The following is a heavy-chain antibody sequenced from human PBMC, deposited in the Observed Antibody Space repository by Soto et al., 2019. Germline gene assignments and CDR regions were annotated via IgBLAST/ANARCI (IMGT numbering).Heavy chain of an antibody. D-gene: IGHD6-13*01. CDR1: GFTFSSYW. V-gene: IGHV3-7*01. CDR3: ARMWTTAADTRYFQH. Sequence: GGSLRLSCAASGFTFSSYWRRWVRQAPGKGLEWVANIKQDGSEKYYVDSVKGRFTISRDNAKNSLYLQMNSLRAEDTSIYYCARMWTTAADTRYFQHWGQGTLVTVSS. J-gene: IGHJ1*01. CDR2: IKQDGSEK.